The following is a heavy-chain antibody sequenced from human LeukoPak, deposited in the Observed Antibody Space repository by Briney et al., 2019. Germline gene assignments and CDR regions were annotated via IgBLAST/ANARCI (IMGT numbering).Heavy chain of an antibody. CDR2: IIPIFGTA. D-gene: IGHD6-13*01. J-gene: IGHJ4*02. CDR3: ARDPSSSWYVPYFDY. CDR1: GGTFSSYA. V-gene: IGHV1-69*01. Sequence: SVKVSCKASGGTFSSYAISWVRQAPGQGLEWMGGIIPIFGTANCAQKFQGRVTITADESTSTAYMELSSLRSEDTAVYYCARDPSSSWYVPYFDYWGQGTLVTVSS.